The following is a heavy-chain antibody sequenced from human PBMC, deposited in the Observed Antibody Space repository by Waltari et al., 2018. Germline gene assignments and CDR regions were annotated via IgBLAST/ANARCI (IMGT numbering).Heavy chain of an antibody. CDR1: GFTFSSYV. J-gene: IGHJ4*02. Sequence: QVQLVESGGGVVQPGRSLRLSWAASGFTFSSYVMPWVRQAPGMGLEWVGGIWEDGSNKYYADSVKGRFPISRDNSKNTLYLQMNSLRAEETAVYYCARPAAPKGTGYFDYWGQGTLVTVSS. CDR3: ARPAAPKGTGYFDY. CDR2: IWEDGSNK. V-gene: IGHV3-33*01. D-gene: IGHD2-15*01.